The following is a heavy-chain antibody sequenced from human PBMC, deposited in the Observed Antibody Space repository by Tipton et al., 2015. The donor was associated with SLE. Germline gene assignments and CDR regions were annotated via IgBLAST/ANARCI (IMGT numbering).Heavy chain of an antibody. J-gene: IGHJ3*02. D-gene: IGHD5-12*01. CDR1: GFTFSNYD. V-gene: IGHV3-48*02. CDR2: ISSSSSTI. CDR3: ARDLVGGYNAFDI. Sequence: SMRLSCAASGFTFSNYDMNWVRQAPGKGLEWVSFISSSSSTIYFADSVKGRFTISRDNAENSLYLQMNSLRDEDTAVYYCARDLVGGYNAFDIWGQAPMVTVSS.